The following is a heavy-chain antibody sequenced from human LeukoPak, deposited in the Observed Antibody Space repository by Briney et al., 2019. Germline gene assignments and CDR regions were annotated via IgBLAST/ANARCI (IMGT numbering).Heavy chain of an antibody. D-gene: IGHD6-13*01. CDR1: GYSFTSYW. J-gene: IGHJ4*02. CDR3: ARQFSIAAAGTGY. Sequence: GESLKTSCKGSGYSFTSYWIGWVRQMPGKGLEWMGIIYPGDSDTRYSPSFQGQVTISADKSISTAYLQWSSLKASDTAMYYCARQFSIAAAGTGYWGQGTLVTVSS. V-gene: IGHV5-51*01. CDR2: IYPGDSDT.